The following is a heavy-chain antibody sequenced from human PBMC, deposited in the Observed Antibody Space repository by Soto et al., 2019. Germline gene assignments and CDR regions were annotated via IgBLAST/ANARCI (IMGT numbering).Heavy chain of an antibody. J-gene: IGHJ3*01. CDR1: GLTVRVKTY. Sequence: DVQLMASGGGLIQPGESLRLSCAACGLTVRVKTYVACVRQAPGEGLEWVSALYGVDGSFYSDSVKGRFTTSSESSKPTAYLQMNGLRPDHTAGYYCATWREREHAYDVWGQGTTVTVPS. D-gene: IGHD1-26*01. CDR3: ATWREREHAYDV. CDR2: LYGVDGS. V-gene: IGHV3-53*01.